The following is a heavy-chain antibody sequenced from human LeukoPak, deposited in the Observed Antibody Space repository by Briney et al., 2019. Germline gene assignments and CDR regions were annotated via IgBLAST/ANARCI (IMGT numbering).Heavy chain of an antibody. CDR2: ISAYNGNT. Sequence: ASVKVSCKASGYTFTSYGISWVRQAPGQGLEWMGWISAYNGNTNYAQKLQGRVTMTTDTSTSTAYMELRSLRSDDTAVYYCARGVAPAYYDSSALENWGQGTLVTVSS. CDR1: GYTFTSYG. D-gene: IGHD3-22*01. J-gene: IGHJ4*02. V-gene: IGHV1-18*01. CDR3: ARGVAPAYYDSSALEN.